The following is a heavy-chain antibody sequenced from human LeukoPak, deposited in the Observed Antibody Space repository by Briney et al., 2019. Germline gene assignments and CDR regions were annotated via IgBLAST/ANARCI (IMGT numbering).Heavy chain of an antibody. CDR2: MRHDGSNK. CDR1: GITFSTSG. V-gene: IGHV3-30*02. D-gene: IGHD3-16*02. Sequence: PGGSLRLSCAASGITFSTSGMHWVRQAPGRGLEWVAFMRHDGSNKYYADSVKGRFTISRDNSKNTLYLQMNSLRAEDTAVYYCARNSQYDYIWGSYREYFDYWGQGTLVTVSS. J-gene: IGHJ4*02. CDR3: ARNSQYDYIWGSYREYFDY.